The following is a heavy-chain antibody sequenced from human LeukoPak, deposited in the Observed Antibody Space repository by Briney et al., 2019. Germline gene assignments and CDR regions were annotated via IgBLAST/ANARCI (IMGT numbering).Heavy chain of an antibody. V-gene: IGHV3-30*18. Sequence: GGSLRLSCAASGFTFSSYGMHWVRQAPGKGLEWVAVISYDGSNKYYADSVKGRFTISRDNSKNTLYLQMNSLRAEDTAVYYCAKPYRGFGVLDYWGQGTLVTVSS. CDR2: ISYDGSNK. CDR3: AKPYRGFGVLDY. J-gene: IGHJ4*02. D-gene: IGHD3-10*01. CDR1: GFTFSSYG.